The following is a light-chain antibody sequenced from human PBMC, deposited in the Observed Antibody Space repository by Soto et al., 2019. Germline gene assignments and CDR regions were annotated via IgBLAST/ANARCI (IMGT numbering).Light chain of an antibody. CDR1: QGISGY. CDR3: QQYYGFPRT. J-gene: IGKJ1*01. CDR2: AAS. V-gene: IGKV1-8*01. Sequence: AIRMTQSPSSFSASAGDRVTITCRASQGISGYLAWYQQKPGKPPKLLIYAASTLQSGVPSRFSGSGSGTEFTLTISGLQSEDFATYYCQQYYGFPRTFGQGTKVEIK.